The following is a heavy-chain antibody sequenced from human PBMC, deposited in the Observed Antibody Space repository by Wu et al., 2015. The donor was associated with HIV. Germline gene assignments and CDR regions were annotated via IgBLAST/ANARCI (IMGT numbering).Heavy chain of an antibody. V-gene: IGHV1-18*01. J-gene: IGHJ5*02. Sequence: QVQLVQSGAEVKKPGASVKVSCKASGYTFTSYGISWVRQAPGQGLEWMGWISAYNGNTNYAQKLQGRVTMTTDTSTSTAYMELRSLRSDDTAVYYCARDLRGVGLWFGELLVGWFDPWGQGTLVTVSS. CDR2: ISAYNGNT. CDR1: GYTFTSYG. D-gene: IGHD3-10*01. CDR3: ARDLRGVGLWFGELLVGWFDP.